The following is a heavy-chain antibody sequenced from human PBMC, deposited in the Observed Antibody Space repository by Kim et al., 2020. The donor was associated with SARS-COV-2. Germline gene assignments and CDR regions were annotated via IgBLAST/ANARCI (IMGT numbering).Heavy chain of an antibody. J-gene: IGHJ6*02. Sequence: DSVKGRFTISRDNSKNTLYLQMNSLRAEDTAVYYCAGGSEDDYYYYGMDVWGQGTTVTISS. CDR3: AGGSEDDYYYYGMDV. V-gene: IGHV3-30*03. D-gene: IGHD3-10*01.